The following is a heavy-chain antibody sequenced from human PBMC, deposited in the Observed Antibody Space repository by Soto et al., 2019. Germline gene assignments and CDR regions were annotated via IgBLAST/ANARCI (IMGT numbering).Heavy chain of an antibody. D-gene: IGHD2-2*02. CDR2: IYYSGST. J-gene: IGHJ4*02. Sequence: SETLSLTCTVSGGSISSSSYYWSWIRQPPGKGLEWIGYIYYSGSTYYNPSLKSRVTISVDTSKNQFSLKLSSVTDADTAVYYCAIAGYCSSTSCYTGRDYYFDYWGQGTLVTVSS. V-gene: IGHV4-30-4*01. CDR1: GGSISSSSYY. CDR3: AIAGYCSSTSCYTGRDYYFDY.